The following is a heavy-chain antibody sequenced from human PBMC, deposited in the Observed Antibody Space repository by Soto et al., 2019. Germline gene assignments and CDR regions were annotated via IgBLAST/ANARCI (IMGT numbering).Heavy chain of an antibody. CDR3: ARVNKGEGPSANTWGCGP. D-gene: IGHD3-16*01. Sequence: VWSLRLCCTASGFTFSNYNMNWVRQAPGKGLEWVSYINSGSSSIHYANSVKGRFTISRDNAKNSLYLQMNSLRDEDTAMYYCARVNKGEGPSANTWGCGPWGPGTLVTVTS. V-gene: IGHV3-48*02. CDR2: INSGSSSI. J-gene: IGHJ5*02. CDR1: GFTFSNYN.